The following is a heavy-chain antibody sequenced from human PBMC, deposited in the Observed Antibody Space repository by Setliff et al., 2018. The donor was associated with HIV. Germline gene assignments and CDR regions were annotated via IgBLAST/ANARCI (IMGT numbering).Heavy chain of an antibody. D-gene: IGHD2-15*01. J-gene: IGHJ4*02. CDR2: INPNSGGT. V-gene: IGHV1-2*02. CDR3: ATQTVAVGAPGYFDS. CDR1: GYTFSGNY. Sequence: ASVKVSCKASGYTFSGNYIHWVRQAPGQGLEWMGWINPNSGGTNYAQKFQGRVTMTRDTSISTAYMELSGLTSDDSAVYYCATQTVAVGAPGYFDSWGQGTLVTVS.